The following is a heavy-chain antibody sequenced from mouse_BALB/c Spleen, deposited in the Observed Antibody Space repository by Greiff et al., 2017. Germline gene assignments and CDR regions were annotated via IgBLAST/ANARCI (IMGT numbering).Heavy chain of an antibody. CDR2: ISDGGSYT. CDR3: ARGYYLYAMDY. CDR1: GFTFSDYY. V-gene: IGHV5-4*02. J-gene: IGHJ4*01. D-gene: IGHD2-1*01. Sequence: EVMLVESGGGLVKPGGSLKLSCAASGFTFSDYYMYWVRQTPEKRLEWVATISDGGSYTYYPDSVKGRFTISSDNAKNNLYLQMSSLKSEDTAMYYCARGYYLYAMDYWGQGTSVTVSS.